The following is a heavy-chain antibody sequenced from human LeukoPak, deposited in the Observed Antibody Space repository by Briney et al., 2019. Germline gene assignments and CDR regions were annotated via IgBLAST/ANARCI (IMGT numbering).Heavy chain of an antibody. CDR3: AKAHGYSCGQADFDY. J-gene: IGHJ4*02. V-gene: IGHV3-9*01. Sequence: PGRSLRLSCAASGFTFDDYAMHWVRQAPGKGLEWVSGISWNSGSIGYADSVKGRFTISRDNARNSLYLQMNSLRAEDTALYYCAKAHGYSCGQADFDYWGQGTLVTVSS. CDR2: ISWNSGSI. CDR1: GFTFDDYA. D-gene: IGHD5-18*01.